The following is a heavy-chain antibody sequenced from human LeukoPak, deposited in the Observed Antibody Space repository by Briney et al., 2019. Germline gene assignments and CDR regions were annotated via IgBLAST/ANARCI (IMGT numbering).Heavy chain of an antibody. CDR2: ISHSGSNL. J-gene: IGHJ4*02. CDR1: GFTFSDSF. CDR3: ARGDSSGVPDY. D-gene: IGHD3-22*01. Sequence: GGSLRLSCAASGFTFSDSFMNWIRQAPGKGLEWLSYISHSGSNLDYAESVRGRFTISRDNANHSLYLQINSLKAEDTAVYYCARGDSSGVPDYWGQGTLVTVSS. V-gene: IGHV3-11*01.